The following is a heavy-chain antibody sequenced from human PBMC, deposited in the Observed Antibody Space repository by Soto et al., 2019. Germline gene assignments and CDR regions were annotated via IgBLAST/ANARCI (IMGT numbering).Heavy chain of an antibody. CDR2: ISGSGST. CDR3: AKNGYASSGYYSYFEY. CDR1: GFTFSSIA. V-gene: IGHV3-23*01. D-gene: IGHD3-22*01. Sequence: GESLRLSCAASGFTFSSIAMSSVRQAPGKGLEWVLTISGSGSTYYADSVKGRFTISRDNSKNTLFLQMNSLRAEDTALYYCAKNGYASSGYYSYFEYWGQGA. J-gene: IGHJ4*02.